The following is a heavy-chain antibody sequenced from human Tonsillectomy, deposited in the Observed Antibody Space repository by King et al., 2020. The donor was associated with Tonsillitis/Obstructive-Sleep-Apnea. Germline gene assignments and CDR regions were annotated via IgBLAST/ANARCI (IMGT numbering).Heavy chain of an antibody. Sequence: VQLQESGPGLVKASETLSLTCTVSGGSISSYYWSWIRPPAGKGLEWIGRIYTSGSTNYTPSLKSRVTMSVDTSKNQFSLKLSSVTAADTAVYYCARDTWGGYYDSSGYYSDYWGQGTLVTVSS. CDR2: IYTSGST. V-gene: IGHV4-4*07. CDR1: GGSISSYY. D-gene: IGHD3-22*01. J-gene: IGHJ4*02. CDR3: ARDTWGGYYDSSGYYSDY.